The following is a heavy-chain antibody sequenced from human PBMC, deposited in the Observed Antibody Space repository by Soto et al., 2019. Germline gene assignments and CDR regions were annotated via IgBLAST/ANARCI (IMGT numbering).Heavy chain of an antibody. J-gene: IGHJ4*02. V-gene: IGHV1-3*05. D-gene: IGHD3-16*02. CDR3: TRSAISPYGGLIGPFDY. Sequence: QVQLAQSGAEERKPGASVKVSCEATGYTFTAYAMHWVRQAPGQRLEWMGWINPANGNTKYSQKFQGRLTITSDTPANTVYMELNSLTSEDPAMYYCTRSAISPYGGLIGPFDYWGQGNLVTVSS. CDR2: INPANGNT. CDR1: GYTFTAYA.